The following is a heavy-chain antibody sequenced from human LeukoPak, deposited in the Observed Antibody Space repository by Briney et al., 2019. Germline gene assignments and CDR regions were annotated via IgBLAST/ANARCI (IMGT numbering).Heavy chain of an antibody. CDR2: INPNSGGT. D-gene: IGHD3-9*01. CDR3: ARAGRGLRYFDWLLHDF. V-gene: IGHV1-2*02. CDR1: GYTFTGYY. J-gene: IGHJ4*02. Sequence: GASVKVSCKASGYTFTGYYMHWVRHAPGQGLEWMGWINPNSGGTNYAQKFQGRVTMTRDTSISTAYMELSRLRSDDTAVYYCARAGRGLRYFDWLLHDFWGQGTLVSVSS.